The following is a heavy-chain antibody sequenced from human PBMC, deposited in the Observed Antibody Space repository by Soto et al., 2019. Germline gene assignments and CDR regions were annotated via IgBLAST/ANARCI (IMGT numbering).Heavy chain of an antibody. D-gene: IGHD3-10*01. CDR2: IIPIFGTA. V-gene: IGHV1-69*13. Sequence: SVKVSCKASGGTFSSYAISWVRQAPGQGLEWMGGIIPIFGTANYAQKFQGRVTITADESTSTAYMELSSLRSEDTAVYYCARTLLPLRGDGSGSYDYWGQGTLVTVSS. CDR3: ARTLLPLRGDGSGSYDY. J-gene: IGHJ4*02. CDR1: GGTFSSYA.